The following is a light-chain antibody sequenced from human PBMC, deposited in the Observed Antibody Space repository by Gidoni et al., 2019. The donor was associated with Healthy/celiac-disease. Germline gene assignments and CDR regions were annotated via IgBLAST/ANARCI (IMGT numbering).Light chain of an antibody. CDR3: QQYYNTPPLT. V-gene: IGKV1-NL1*01. CDR2: AAS. Sequence: DIQMPQSTSSLSASVGDRVTITCRASQGISNSLAWYQQKPGKAPKLLLYAASKLESGVPSRFSGSGSGTDYTLTISSLRPEDFSTYYCQQYYNTPPLTFGGGTKVEIK. CDR1: QGISNS. J-gene: IGKJ4*01.